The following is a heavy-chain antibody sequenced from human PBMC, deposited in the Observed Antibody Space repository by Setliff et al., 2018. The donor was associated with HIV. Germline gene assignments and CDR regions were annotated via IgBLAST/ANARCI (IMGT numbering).Heavy chain of an antibody. V-gene: IGHV4-4*07. D-gene: IGHD6-13*01. CDR1: GGSISSYY. CDR2: FYTSGST. Sequence: ASETLSLTCTVSGGSISSYYWSWIRQPAGKGLEWIGRFYTSGSTNYNPSLKSRVTMSVDTSKNQFSLKVRYVTAADTAVYYCAVYSSSWFRYYGMDVWGQGTTVTVSS. J-gene: IGHJ6*02. CDR3: AVYSSSWFRYYGMDV.